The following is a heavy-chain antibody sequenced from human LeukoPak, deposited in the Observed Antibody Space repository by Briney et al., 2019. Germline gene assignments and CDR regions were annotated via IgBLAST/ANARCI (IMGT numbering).Heavy chain of an antibody. CDR3: SRDKDLAFDS. J-gene: IGHJ4*02. CDR1: GFIFRNYT. CDR2: IRSNGDDI. Sequence: PGGSLRLSCAASGFIFRNYTMTWVRQAPGKGLEWVSNIRSNGDDIRYADFVEGRLTISRDDAKNSLFLQMNSLRAEDTAVYYCSRDKDLAFDSWGQGALVTVSS. D-gene: IGHD3/OR15-3a*01. V-gene: IGHV3-21*05.